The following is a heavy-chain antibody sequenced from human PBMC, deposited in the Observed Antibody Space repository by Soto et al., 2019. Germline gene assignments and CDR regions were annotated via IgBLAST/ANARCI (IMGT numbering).Heavy chain of an antibody. V-gene: IGHV3-7*03. CDR1: GFTLGDYW. CDR2: ARQDGVDK. Sequence: GGSLRLSCTASGFTLGDYWMAWVRQAPGKGLEWVANARQDGVDKGHADSVRDRLTIIRENARNSVFLQMNSLRAEDTAVYFCARHVGGILDYWGQGTLVTVSS. J-gene: IGHJ4*02. CDR3: ARHVGGILDY.